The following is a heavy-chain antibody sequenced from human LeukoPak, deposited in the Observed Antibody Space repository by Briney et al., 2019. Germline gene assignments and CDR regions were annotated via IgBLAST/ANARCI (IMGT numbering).Heavy chain of an antibody. D-gene: IGHD2-2*01. J-gene: IGHJ4*02. CDR1: GYSFTSNY. Sequence: GASVKVSCRASGYSFTSNYLHWVRQAPGQGLEWMGMIYPRDGSTSYAQKFQGRVTVTRDTSTSTVHMELSGLRSEDTAVYYCARAIGLVVPAAMYYFDYWGQGALVTVSS. V-gene: IGHV1-46*01. CDR3: ARAIGLVVPAAMYYFDY. CDR2: IYPRDGST.